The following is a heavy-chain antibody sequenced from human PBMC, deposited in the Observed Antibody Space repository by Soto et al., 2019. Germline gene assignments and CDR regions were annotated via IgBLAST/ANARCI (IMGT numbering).Heavy chain of an antibody. CDR2: IYYSGST. CDR3: ARHRVFFFFQAEYGIRDVRSVSAFLMNRSSDL. J-gene: IGHJ2*01. V-gene: IGHV4-39*01. Sequence: PGKKQEWIGSIYYSGSTYYNPSLKSRVTISVDTSKNQFSLKLSSVTAADTAVYYCARHRVFFFFQAEYGIRDVRSVSAFLMNRSSDL. D-gene: IGHD2-21*01.